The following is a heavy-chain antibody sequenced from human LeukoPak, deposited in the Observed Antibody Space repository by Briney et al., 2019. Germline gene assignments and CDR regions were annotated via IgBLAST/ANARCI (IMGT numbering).Heavy chain of an antibody. CDR1: GFTFSSYS. CDR2: ISSSSSYI. J-gene: IGHJ6*02. CDR3: ARGGWLPVGEGLYYYYGMDV. V-gene: IGHV3-21*01. Sequence: GGSLRLSCAASGFTFSSYSMNWVRQAPGKGLEWVSSISSSSSYIYYADSVKGRFTISRDNAKNSLYLQMNSLRAEDTAVYYCARGGWLPVGEGLYYYYGMDVWGQGTTVTVSS. D-gene: IGHD6-19*01.